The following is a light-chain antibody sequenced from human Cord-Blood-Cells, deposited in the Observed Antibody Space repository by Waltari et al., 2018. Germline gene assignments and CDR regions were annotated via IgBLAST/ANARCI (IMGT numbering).Light chain of an antibody. V-gene: IGKV1-5*03. CDR2: KAS. CDR1: QSISSW. J-gene: IGKJ2*01. Sequence: DIQMTLSPSTLSASVGDRVTITCRASQSISSWLAWYQQKPGKAPKLLIYKASSLESGVPSRFSGSGSGTEFTLTISSLQPDDFATYYCQQYNSYSRTFGQGTKLEIK. CDR3: QQYNSYSRT.